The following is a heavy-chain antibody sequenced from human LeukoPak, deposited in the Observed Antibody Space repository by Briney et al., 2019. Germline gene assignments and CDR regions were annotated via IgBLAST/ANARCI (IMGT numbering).Heavy chain of an antibody. J-gene: IGHJ4*02. CDR2: VLYSGST. CDR1: GGSISSFF. V-gene: IGHV4-59*08. Sequence: SETLSLTCTVSGGSISSFFWSWIRQTPGKGLEWIGYVLYSGSTYYNPPLKSRLTISIDKSKKQFSLKLNSVTAADTAVYYCARGVPFDYWGQGTLVTVSS. CDR3: ARGVPFDY. D-gene: IGHD3-10*01.